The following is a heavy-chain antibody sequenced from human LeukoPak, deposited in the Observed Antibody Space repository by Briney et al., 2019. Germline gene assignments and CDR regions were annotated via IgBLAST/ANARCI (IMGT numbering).Heavy chain of an antibody. CDR2: IYYSGST. CDR1: GGSISSYY. D-gene: IGHD2-2*02. CDR3: ARDYGYCSSTSCYTTYYYYYYMDV. V-gene: IGHV4-4*07. Sequence: SETLSLTCTVSGGSISSYYWSWIRQPAGKGLEWIGSIYYSGSTYYNPSLKSRVTISVDTSKNQFSLKLSSVTAADTAVYYCARDYGYCSSTSCYTTYYYYYYMDVWGKGTTVTVSS. J-gene: IGHJ6*03.